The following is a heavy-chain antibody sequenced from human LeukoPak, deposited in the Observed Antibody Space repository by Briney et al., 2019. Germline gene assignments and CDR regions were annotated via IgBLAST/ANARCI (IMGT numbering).Heavy chain of an antibody. CDR3: ARLHPTVVSNYYYYYGMDV. Sequence: SETLSLTCAVYGGSFSGYYWSWIRQPPGKGLEWIGEINHSGSTNYNPSLKSRVTISVDTSKNQSSLKLSSVTAADTAVYYCARLHPTVVSNYYYYYGMDVWGQGTTVTVSS. J-gene: IGHJ6*02. CDR2: INHSGST. V-gene: IGHV4-34*01. CDR1: GGSFSGYY. D-gene: IGHD4-23*01.